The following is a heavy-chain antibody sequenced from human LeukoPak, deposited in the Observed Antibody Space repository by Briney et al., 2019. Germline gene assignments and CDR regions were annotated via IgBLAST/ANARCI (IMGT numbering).Heavy chain of an antibody. CDR3: ARIVATDTHAFDI. Sequence: PGGSLRLSCAASGFTFSSYWMSWVRQAPGKGLEWVANIKQDGSEKYYVDSVKGRFTISRDNAKNSLYLQMNSLRAEDTAVYYCARIVATDTHAFDIWGQGTMVTVSS. D-gene: IGHD5-12*01. CDR1: GFTFSSYW. J-gene: IGHJ3*02. CDR2: IKQDGSEK. V-gene: IGHV3-7*01.